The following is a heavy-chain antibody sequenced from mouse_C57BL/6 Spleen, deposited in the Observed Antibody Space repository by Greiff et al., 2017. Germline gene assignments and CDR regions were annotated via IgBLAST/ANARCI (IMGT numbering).Heavy chain of an antibody. D-gene: IGHD2-3*01. J-gene: IGHJ1*03. CDR2: FHPYNDDT. V-gene: IGHV1-47*01. Sequence: VKLLESGAELVKPGASVKMSCKASGYTFTTYPIEWMKQNHGKSLEWIGNFHPYNDDTKYNEKFKGKATLTVEKSSSTVYLELSRLTSDDSAVYYCARGSDGYYRYFDVWGTGTTVTVSS. CDR3: ARGSDGYYRYFDV. CDR1: GYTFTTYP.